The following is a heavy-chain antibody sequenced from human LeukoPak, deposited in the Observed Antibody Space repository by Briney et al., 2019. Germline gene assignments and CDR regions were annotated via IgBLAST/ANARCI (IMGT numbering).Heavy chain of an antibody. CDR3: ARSRDGYNVNSPSDS. V-gene: IGHV4-59*01. CDR2: IYYSGST. CDR1: GGSISSSY. D-gene: IGHD5-24*01. J-gene: IGHJ4*02. Sequence: PSETLSLTCTVSGGSISSSYWTWIRQPPGKGLEGIGYIYYSGSTNYNPSLKSRLTISVDTSKNQFSLKLTSVTAADTAVYYCARSRDGYNVNSPSDSWGQGTLVTVSS.